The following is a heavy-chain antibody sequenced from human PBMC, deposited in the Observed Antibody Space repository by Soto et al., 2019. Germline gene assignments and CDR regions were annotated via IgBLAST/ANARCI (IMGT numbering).Heavy chain of an antibody. J-gene: IGHJ4*02. Sequence: QVQLVQSGAEVKKPGASVKVSCKASGYTFSTYYMHWVRQAPGQGYEWMGIINPSGGSTTYAQKFHGRVTMTRDTSTTRVYMELSSLKSEDTAVYYCAKYDYNGYYFDFWGQGALVTVSS. D-gene: IGHD4-4*01. V-gene: IGHV1-46*01. CDR2: INPSGGST. CDR3: AKYDYNGYYFDF. CDR1: GYTFSTYY.